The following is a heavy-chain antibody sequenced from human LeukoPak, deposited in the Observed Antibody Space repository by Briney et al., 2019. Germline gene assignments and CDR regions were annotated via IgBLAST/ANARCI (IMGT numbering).Heavy chain of an antibody. CDR2: ISSSSIYI. CDR1: GFTFNSYE. V-gene: IGHV3-21*01. D-gene: IGHD3-10*01. J-gene: IGHJ4*02. Sequence: PGGSLRLSCAASGFTFNSYEMNWVRQAPGKGLEWVSSISSSSIYIYYADSVKGRFTISRDNANNSLYLQMNGLRAEDTAVYYCARDQRFGHFDYWGQGTLVTVSS. CDR3: ARDQRFGHFDY.